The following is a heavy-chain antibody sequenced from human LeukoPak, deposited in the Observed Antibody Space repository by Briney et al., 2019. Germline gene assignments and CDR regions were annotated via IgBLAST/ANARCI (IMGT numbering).Heavy chain of an antibody. CDR3: ARDVSGSYYPNYSDY. J-gene: IGHJ4*02. Sequence: PGGSLRLSCAASGFIVSGDFMSWVRQAPGKGLEWVSVIYSDGSTYYADSVKSRFTISRDNSKNTLDLQMTGLRAEDTAVYYCARDVSGSYYPNYSDYWGQGTLVTVSS. D-gene: IGHD1-26*01. CDR2: IYSDGST. CDR1: GFIVSGDF. V-gene: IGHV3-53*01.